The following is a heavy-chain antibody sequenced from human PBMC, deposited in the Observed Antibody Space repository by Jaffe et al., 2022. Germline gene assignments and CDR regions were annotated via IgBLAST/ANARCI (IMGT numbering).Heavy chain of an antibody. V-gene: IGHV4-4*02. CDR1: GGPVSTSHW. CDR2: IYHSERT. CDR3: VRQFDELYGDPRVTWFDP. D-gene: IGHD4-17*01. J-gene: IGHJ5*02. Sequence: QVQLQESGPGQVKPSGTLSLTCGVSGGPVSTSHWWNWIRQAPGKGLEWIGQIYHSERTRYNPSLGSRVTISMDKSKNQVTLKLTSVTAADTALYFCVRQFDELYGDPRVTWFDPWGQGILVTVSS.